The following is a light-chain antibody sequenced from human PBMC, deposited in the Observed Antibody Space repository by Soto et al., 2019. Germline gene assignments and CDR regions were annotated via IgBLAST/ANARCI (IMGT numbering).Light chain of an antibody. CDR2: NVS. CDR1: SSDIGGYNS. V-gene: IGLV2-14*01. J-gene: IGLJ1*01. Sequence: QSALTQPASVSGSPGQSIAISCTGTSSDIGGYNSVSWYQQHPGKAPTLMIYNVSNRPSGVSDRFSGSKSGNTASLTISGLQAEDEADYYCSSYTSRSTYVFGTGTKLTVL. CDR3: SSYTSRSTYV.